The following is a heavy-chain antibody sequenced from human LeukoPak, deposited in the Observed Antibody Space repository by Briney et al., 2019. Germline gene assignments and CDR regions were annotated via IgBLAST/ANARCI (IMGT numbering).Heavy chain of an antibody. CDR2: IRSKANSYAT. J-gene: IGHJ6*03. V-gene: IGHV3-73*01. Sequence: GGSLRLSCAASGFTFSGSAMHWVRQASGKGLEWVGRIRSKANSYATAYAASVKGRFTISRDDSKNTAYLQMNSLKTEDTAVYYCARDRIVLMVYARQYYMDVWGKGTTVTVSS. CDR1: GFTFSGSA. D-gene: IGHD2-8*01. CDR3: ARDRIVLMVYARQYYMDV.